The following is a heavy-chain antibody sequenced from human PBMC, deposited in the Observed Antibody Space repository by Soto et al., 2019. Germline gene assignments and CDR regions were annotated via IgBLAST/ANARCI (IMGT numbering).Heavy chain of an antibody. D-gene: IGHD5-18*01. Sequence: EVQLLESGGDLVQPGGSLRLSCAASGFTFPTYAMTWVRRAPGKGLEWVSTITNTSDGSYYADSVMGRFTISRDNSKNTLYLQMSGLRAEDTAVYYCARGGPRDGYRDLDYWGQGTQVTVSS. CDR2: ITNTSDGS. J-gene: IGHJ4*02. CDR3: ARGGPRDGYRDLDY. CDR1: GFTFPTYA. V-gene: IGHV3-23*01.